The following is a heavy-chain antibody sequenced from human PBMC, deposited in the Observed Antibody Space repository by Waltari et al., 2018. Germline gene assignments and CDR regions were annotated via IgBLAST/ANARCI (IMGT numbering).Heavy chain of an antibody. Sequence: QVQLQESGPGLVKPSETLSLTCTVSGGSISSYYWSWIRQPPGKGLEWIGYIYYSGSTNYSPSLKSRVTISVDTSKNQFSLKLSSVTAADTAVYYCARGVQDSSGWSGGAFDIWGQGTMVTVSS. J-gene: IGHJ3*02. CDR1: GGSISSYY. V-gene: IGHV4-59*01. CDR2: IYYSGST. D-gene: IGHD6-19*01. CDR3: ARGVQDSSGWSGGAFDI.